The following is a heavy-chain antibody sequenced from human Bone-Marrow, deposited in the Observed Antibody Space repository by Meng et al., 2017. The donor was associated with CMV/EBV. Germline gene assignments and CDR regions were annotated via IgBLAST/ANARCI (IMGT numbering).Heavy chain of an antibody. CDR1: GFRFTDYW. V-gene: IGHV3-74*01. CDR2: INYANIAGTIT. D-gene: IGHD3-16*01. Sequence: ETLSLTCEASGFRFTDYWMHWVRQAPGKGLEWISRINYANIAGTITDYADPVKGRFTISRDNAKNTLFLQMNGLRAEDTAVYYCARDKDILGELDSWGQGPLVTVSS. J-gene: IGHJ4*02. CDR3: ARDKDILGELDS.